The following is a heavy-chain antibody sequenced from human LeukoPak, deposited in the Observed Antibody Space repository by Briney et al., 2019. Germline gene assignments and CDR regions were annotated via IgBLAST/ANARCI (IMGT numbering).Heavy chain of an antibody. CDR3: ARDGNYYGSGSYYSGSFVDY. CDR1: GYTFTSYD. CDR2: ISAYNGNT. D-gene: IGHD3-10*01. J-gene: IGHJ4*02. V-gene: IGHV1-18*01. Sequence: ASVKVSCKASGYTFTSYDINWVRQATGQGLEWMGWISAYNGNTNYAQKLQGRVTMTTDTSTSTAYMELRSLRSDDTAVYYCARDGNYYGSGSYYSGSFVDYWGQGTLVTVSS.